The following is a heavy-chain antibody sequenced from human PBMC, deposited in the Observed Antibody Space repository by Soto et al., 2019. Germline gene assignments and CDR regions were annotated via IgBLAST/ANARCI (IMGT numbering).Heavy chain of an antibody. CDR1: GDSVSSNSAA. D-gene: IGHD3-10*01. J-gene: IGHJ6*02. CDR3: ARGLNYYDSGSPSYGLDV. V-gene: IGHV6-1*01. Sequence: SQTLSLTCAISGDSVSSNSAAWNWIRQSPSRGLEWLGRTYYRSKWYNDYAVSVESRITINPDPSKNQFSLQLNSVTPEDTAVYFCARGLNYYDSGSPSYGLDVWGQVTTVTVSS. CDR2: TYYRSKWYN.